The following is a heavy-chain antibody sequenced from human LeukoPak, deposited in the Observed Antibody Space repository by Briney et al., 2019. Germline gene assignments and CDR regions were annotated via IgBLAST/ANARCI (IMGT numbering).Heavy chain of an antibody. CDR2: ISAYNGNT. Sequence: ASVNVSCKAPGYTFTSYGISWVRQAPGQGLEWMGWISAYNGNTNYAQKLQGRVTMTTDTSTSTAYMELRSLRSDDTAVYYCALSGSYAPFDYWGQGTLVTVSS. CDR3: ALSGSYAPFDY. D-gene: IGHD1-26*01. CDR1: GYTFTSYG. V-gene: IGHV1-18*01. J-gene: IGHJ4*02.